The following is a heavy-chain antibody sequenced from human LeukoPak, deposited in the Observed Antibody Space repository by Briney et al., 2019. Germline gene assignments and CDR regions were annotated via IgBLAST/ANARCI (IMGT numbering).Heavy chain of an antibody. CDR2: IYYSGST. CDR3: AKSSFATYYYGWGAFDI. Sequence: PSETLSLTCTVSGGSISSYYWSWIRQPPGKGLEWIGYIYYSGSTNYNPSLKSRVTISVDTSKNQFSLKLSSVTAADTAVYYCAKSSFATYYYGWGAFDIWGQGTMVTVSS. CDR1: GGSISSYY. D-gene: IGHD3-10*01. V-gene: IGHV4-59*01. J-gene: IGHJ3*02.